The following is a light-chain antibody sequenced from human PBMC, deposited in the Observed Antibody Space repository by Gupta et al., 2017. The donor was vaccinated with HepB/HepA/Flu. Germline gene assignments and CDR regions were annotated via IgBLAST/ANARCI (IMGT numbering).Light chain of an antibody. CDR1: NIGSKN. Sequence: SYELTQPLSVSVALGQTARITCGGNNIGSKNVNWYQQKPGQAPVLVIFRDNNRPSGIPERFSGSNSWNTATLTISRAQAGDENDFYCQVWDSSTVVFGGGTKLTVL. CDR2: RDN. J-gene: IGLJ2*01. CDR3: QVWDSSTVV. V-gene: IGLV3-9*01.